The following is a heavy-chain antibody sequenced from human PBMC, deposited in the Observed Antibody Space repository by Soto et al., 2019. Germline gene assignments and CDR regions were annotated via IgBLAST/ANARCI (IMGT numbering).Heavy chain of an antibody. CDR1: GGTFSNYI. CDR3: ASWGTVTTGDYHYYYGMDV. J-gene: IGHJ6*02. D-gene: IGHD4-17*01. Sequence: QVQLVQSGAEVKKPGSSVKVSCKASGGTFSNYIINWVRQAPGQGLEWMGRSITILGIANSAQKFQGRVTITADKSTSTAYMELSSLRSEYTAVYYCASWGTVTTGDYHYYYGMDVWGQGTTVTVSS. CDR2: SITILGIA. V-gene: IGHV1-69*02.